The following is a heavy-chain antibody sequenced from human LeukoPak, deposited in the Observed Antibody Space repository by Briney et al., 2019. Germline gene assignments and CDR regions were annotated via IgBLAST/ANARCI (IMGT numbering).Heavy chain of an antibody. Sequence: ASVKVSCKASGYTFTGYYMHWVRQAPGQGLEWMGWINPNSGGTNYAQKFQGRVTMTRDTSISTAYMELSRLRSDDTAVYYCARGSVTAIGSRWFDPWGQGTLVTVSS. D-gene: IGHD2-21*02. CDR3: ARGSVTAIGSRWFDP. CDR2: INPNSGGT. CDR1: GYTFTGYY. V-gene: IGHV1-2*02. J-gene: IGHJ5*02.